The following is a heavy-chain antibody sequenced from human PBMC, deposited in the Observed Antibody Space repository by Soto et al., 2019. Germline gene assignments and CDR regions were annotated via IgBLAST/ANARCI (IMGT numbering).Heavy chain of an antibody. CDR2: ISAYNGNT. CDR3: ARDPHCSGGSCYLDY. V-gene: IGHV1-18*04. Sequence: ASVKVSCKASGYTFTSYGISWVRQAPGQGLEWMGWISAYNGNTNYAQKLQGRVTMTTDTSTSTAYMELRSLRSDDTAVYYCARDPHCSGGSCYLDYWCQGTLVTVSS. CDR1: GYTFTSYG. D-gene: IGHD2-15*01. J-gene: IGHJ4*02.